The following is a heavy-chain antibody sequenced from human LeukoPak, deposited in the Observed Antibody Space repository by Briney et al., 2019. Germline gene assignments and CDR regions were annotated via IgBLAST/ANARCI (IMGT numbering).Heavy chain of an antibody. J-gene: IGHJ5*02. CDR1: GYIFTHYW. D-gene: IGHD1-1*01. CDR3: VRGHVYNDH. V-gene: IGHV5-51*01. CDR2: INPGDSDT. Sequence: GESLKISCQVSGYIFTHYWIGWVRQMPGKGLEWMGIINPGDSDTRYNPSFQGQVTISVDKSINTAYLQWSSLKASDTATYFCVRGHVYNDHWGQGALVTVSS.